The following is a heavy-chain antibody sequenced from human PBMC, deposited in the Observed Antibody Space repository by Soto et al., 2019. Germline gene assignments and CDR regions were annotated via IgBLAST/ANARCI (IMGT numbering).Heavy chain of an antibody. V-gene: IGHV3-9*01. CDR1: GFTFDDYA. CDR2: ITWNSGSR. CDR3: AKSKWDLEILKTTVTTFWGPFHI. D-gene: IGHD4-17*01. Sequence: EVQLVESGGGLVQPGRSLRLSCAASGFTFDDYAMHWVRQVPGKGPEWVSGITWNSGSRGYAESVRGRFTISRDNAKNCLYLQMNSLRAEETALYYCAKSKWDLEILKTTVTTFWGPFHIWGQGTMVTVSS. J-gene: IGHJ3*02.